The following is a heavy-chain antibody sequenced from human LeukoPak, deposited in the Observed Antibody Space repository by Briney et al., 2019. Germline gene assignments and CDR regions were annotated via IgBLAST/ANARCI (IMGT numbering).Heavy chain of an antibody. CDR2: IGGRDGNT. CDR1: GFTLSSYA. D-gene: IGHD1-14*01. CDR3: AREDHSDAFDI. V-gene: IGHV3-23*01. J-gene: IGHJ3*02. Sequence: TGGSLRLSCAASGFTLSSYAMSWVRQAPGEGLGWVSAIGGRDGNTHYTDSVKGRFTISRDNSKNALYLQMNRLRAEDTAVYYCAREDHSDAFDIWGQGTMVTVSS.